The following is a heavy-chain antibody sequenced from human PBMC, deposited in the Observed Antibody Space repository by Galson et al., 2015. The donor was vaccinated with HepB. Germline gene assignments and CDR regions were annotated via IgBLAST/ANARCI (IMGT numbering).Heavy chain of an antibody. CDR1: GFTFTSFA. D-gene: IGHD6-13*01. Sequence: SLRLSCAVSGFTFTSFAMTWVRQAPGKGLEWVSTISGSGGSTYYAGSVSGRFTISRDNSRNTLYLQLNSLRAEDTAVYYCAKAHPSSWATNDYWGLGTLVTVSS. CDR2: ISGSGGST. J-gene: IGHJ4*02. CDR3: AKAHPSSWATNDY. V-gene: IGHV3-23*01.